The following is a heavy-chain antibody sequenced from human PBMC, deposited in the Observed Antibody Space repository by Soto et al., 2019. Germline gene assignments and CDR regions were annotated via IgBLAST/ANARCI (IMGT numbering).Heavy chain of an antibody. CDR3: ACSGVWFGELLYPPAGPSTFDY. Sequence: GASVKVSCKTSGYTFTRYGISWVRQAPGQGLEWMGWISGYDGRTNFAQKLQGRVTMTTDTSTSTAYMELRSLRSDDTAVYYCACSGVWFGELLYPPAGPSTFDYWGQGTLVTVSS. CDR2: ISGYDGRT. J-gene: IGHJ4*02. V-gene: IGHV1-18*01. CDR1: GYTFTRYG. D-gene: IGHD3-10*01.